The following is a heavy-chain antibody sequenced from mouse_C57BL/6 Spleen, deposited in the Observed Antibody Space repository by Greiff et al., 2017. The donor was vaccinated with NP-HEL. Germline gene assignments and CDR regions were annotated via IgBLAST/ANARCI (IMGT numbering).Heavy chain of an antibody. D-gene: IGHD3-2*02. J-gene: IGHJ4*01. Sequence: QVTLKVSGPELVKPGASVKISCKASGYAFSSSWMNWVKQRPGKGLEWIGRIYPGDGDTNYNGKFKGKATLTADKSSSTAYMQLSSLTSEDSAVYFCARWSDSSGYVRWGQGTSVTVSS. CDR1: GYAFSSSW. V-gene: IGHV1-82*01. CDR3: ARWSDSSGYVR. CDR2: IYPGDGDT.